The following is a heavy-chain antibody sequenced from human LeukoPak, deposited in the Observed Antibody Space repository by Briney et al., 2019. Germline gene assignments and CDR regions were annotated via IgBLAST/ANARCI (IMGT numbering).Heavy chain of an antibody. D-gene: IGHD3-22*01. Sequence: GGSLRPSCAASGFTFSSCGMHWVRQAPGKGLEWVAVIWYDGSNKYYADSVKGRFTISRDNSKNTLYLQMNSLRAEDTAVYYCAREMVPYYYDSSGTGFQHWGQGTLVTVSS. CDR2: IWYDGSNK. CDR1: GFTFSSCG. V-gene: IGHV3-33*01. CDR3: AREMVPYYYDSSGTGFQH. J-gene: IGHJ1*01.